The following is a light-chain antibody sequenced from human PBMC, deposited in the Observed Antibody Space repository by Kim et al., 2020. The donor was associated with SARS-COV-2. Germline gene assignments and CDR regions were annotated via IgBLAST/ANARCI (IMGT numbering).Light chain of an antibody. Sequence: SVSPGKKASITWSGEKLGDKYVSWYQQKSGQFPVLVIYQDNKRPPGIPERFSGSHPGKPAPLTISGTQGLDGADYPCQAWDRSTGVFGGGTQLTVL. CDR3: QAWDRSTGV. J-gene: IGLJ3*02. CDR2: QDN. V-gene: IGLV3-1*01. CDR1: KLGDKY.